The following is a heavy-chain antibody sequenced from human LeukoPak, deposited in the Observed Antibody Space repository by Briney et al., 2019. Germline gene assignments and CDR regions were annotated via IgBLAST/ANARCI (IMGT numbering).Heavy chain of an antibody. V-gene: IGHV3-74*01. CDR3: GRGTIEREGIDY. D-gene: IGHD1-7*01. Sequence: GCSLRLSCAVSGFTFSSLYIPWVRHVPRKWQLWVSDINTDGRRSSYTENVKGRFTISRDKDQNTVYLKMNRLRGEDTAVYYSGRGTIEREGIDYWGQGTLVTVSS. CDR2: INTDGRRS. CDR1: GFTFSSLY. J-gene: IGHJ4*02.